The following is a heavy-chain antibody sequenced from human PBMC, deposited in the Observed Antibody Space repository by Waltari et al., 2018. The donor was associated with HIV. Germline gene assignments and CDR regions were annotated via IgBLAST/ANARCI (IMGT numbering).Heavy chain of an antibody. Sequence: QDQLVESGGGVVQPGRSLRLSCAASGFPFSRYAMHWVRKAPGKGLEWWVFLSFDGSSAYYADSVKGRFTISKDNPNNTLYLQMKSLITEDTAVYFCARDSLYSDSSGYYFRPFDMWGQGTMVTVSS. CDR2: LSFDGSSA. CDR3: ARDSLYSDSSGYYFRPFDM. V-gene: IGHV3-30-3*01. CDR1: GFPFSRYA. J-gene: IGHJ3*02. D-gene: IGHD3-22*01.